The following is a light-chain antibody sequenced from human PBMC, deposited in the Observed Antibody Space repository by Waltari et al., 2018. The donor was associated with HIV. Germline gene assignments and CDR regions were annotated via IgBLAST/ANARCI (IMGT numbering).Light chain of an antibody. Sequence: QSVLTQPPPVSGTHGQRVTISCSGSTPNTGRHYVYLYQQLPETAPKPLIYRDNQRPSGVPDRFSGSKSGNSASLAINGLRSEDEADYYCAAWDDTLSGQGVFGGGTKLTVL. CDR1: TPNTGRHY. CDR2: RDN. CDR3: AAWDDTLSGQGV. V-gene: IGLV1-47*01. J-gene: IGLJ2*01.